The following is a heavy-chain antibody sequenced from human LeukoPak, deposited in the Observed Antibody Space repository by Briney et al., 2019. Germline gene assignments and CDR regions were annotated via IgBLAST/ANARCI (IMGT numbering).Heavy chain of an antibody. D-gene: IGHD6-13*01. CDR3: ARDSSSWGDFDY. J-gene: IGHJ4*02. Sequence: SETLSLTCTVSGYSISSGYFWGWMRQPPGKGLEWIGSIYQSETAHYNPSLKSRVTISVDTSKNQFSLKLRSVMAADTAVYYCARDSSSWGDFDYWGQGTLVTVSS. V-gene: IGHV4-38-2*02. CDR1: GYSISSGYF. CDR2: IYQSETA.